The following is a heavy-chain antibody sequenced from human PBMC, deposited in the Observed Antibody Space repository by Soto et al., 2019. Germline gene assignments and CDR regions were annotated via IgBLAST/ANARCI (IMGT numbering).Heavy chain of an antibody. CDR1: GFTFGDYA. Sequence: GGSLRLSCTASGFTFGDYAMSWFRQAPGKGLEWVGFIRSKAYGGTTEYAASVKGRFTISRDDSKSIAYLQMNSLKTEDTAVYYCTRSTLGYDYIWGSPPIPGYFQHWGQGTLVTVSS. J-gene: IGHJ1*01. V-gene: IGHV3-49*03. CDR3: TRSTLGYDYIWGSPPIPGYFQH. D-gene: IGHD3-16*01. CDR2: IRSKAYGGTT.